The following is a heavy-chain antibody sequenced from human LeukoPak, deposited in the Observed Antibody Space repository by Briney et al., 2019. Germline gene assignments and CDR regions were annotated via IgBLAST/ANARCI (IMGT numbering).Heavy chain of an antibody. D-gene: IGHD2/OR15-2a*01. V-gene: IGHV3-30-3*01. CDR1: GFTFSSYA. J-gene: IGHJ6*02. CDR2: ISYDGSNK. Sequence: GRSLRLSCAASGFTFSSYAMHWVRQAPGKGLEWVAVISYDGSNKYYADSVKGRFTISRDNSKNTLYLQMNSLRAEDTAVYYCARGNTPTYYYYGMDVWGQGTTVTVSS. CDR3: ARGNTPTYYYYGMDV.